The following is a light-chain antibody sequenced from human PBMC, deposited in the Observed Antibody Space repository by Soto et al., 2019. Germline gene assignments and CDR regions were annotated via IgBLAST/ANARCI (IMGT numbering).Light chain of an antibody. CDR2: EVS. CDR3: NSYTSSTSRPYV. CDR1: TNDVGGYNY. J-gene: IGLJ1*01. Sequence: QSVLTQPASVSGSPGQSITISCTGTTNDVGGYNYVSWYQQHPGKAPKLLIFEVSSRPSGVSNRFSGSKSGNTASLTISALQAEDEAGYFCNSYTSSTSRPYVFGTGTKVTVL. V-gene: IGLV2-14*01.